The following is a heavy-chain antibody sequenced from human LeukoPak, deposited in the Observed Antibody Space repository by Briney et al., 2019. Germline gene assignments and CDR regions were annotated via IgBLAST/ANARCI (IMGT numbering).Heavy chain of an antibody. CDR3: AKYPGAAVAGDFDY. D-gene: IGHD6-19*01. J-gene: IGHJ4*02. CDR2: ISDSGGST. V-gene: IGHV3-23*01. CDR1: GFTFRSYV. Sequence: GGSLRLSCAASGFTFRSYVMSWIRQAPGKGLEWVSAISDSGGSTYYADSVKGRFTTSRDNTKNTLYLQMNSLRAEDTAVYYCAKYPGAAVAGDFDYWGQGTLVTVSS.